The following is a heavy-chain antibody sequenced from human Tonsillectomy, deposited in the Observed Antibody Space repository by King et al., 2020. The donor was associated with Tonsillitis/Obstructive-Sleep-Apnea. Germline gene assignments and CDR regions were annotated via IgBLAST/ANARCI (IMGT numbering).Heavy chain of an antibody. V-gene: IGHV5-10-1*01. D-gene: IGHD3-9*01. CDR3: ARQDYDILTGDYFYYMDV. CDR2: IDPFDSYT. CDR1: GYNFTIHW. Sequence: QLVQSGVEVKKPGESLRISCKGSGYNFTIHWISWVRQRPGKGLEWMGRIDPFDSYTNYRPSFQGHVTISPDKSSSTAYLQWSSLKASDTAIYYCARQDYDILTGDYFYYMDVWGKGTTVTVSS. J-gene: IGHJ6*03.